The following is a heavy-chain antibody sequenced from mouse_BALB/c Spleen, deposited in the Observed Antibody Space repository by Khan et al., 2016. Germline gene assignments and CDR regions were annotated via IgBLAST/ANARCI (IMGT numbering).Heavy chain of an antibody. CDR1: GYTFTDYG. V-gene: IGHV9-3-1*01. Sequence: QIELVQSGPELKKPGETVKISCKASGYTFTDYGMNWVKQAPGKGLKWMGRINTYTGESTYADDFKGRFAFAWENSDSTASLQIINLKSEDTATYFCGKVFGNYCFFDFWGQGTTLTVSS. CDR3: GKVFGNYCFFDF. CDR2: INTYTGES. D-gene: IGHD2-1*01. J-gene: IGHJ2*01.